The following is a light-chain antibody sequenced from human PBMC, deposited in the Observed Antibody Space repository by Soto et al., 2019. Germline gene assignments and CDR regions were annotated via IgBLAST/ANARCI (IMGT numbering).Light chain of an antibody. J-gene: IGLJ1*01. CDR1: SSNIGAGYD. CDR3: SSYAGSNNPYV. V-gene: IGLV1-40*01. CDR2: GNS. Sequence: QPVLTQPPSVSGAPGQRVTISCTGSSSNIGAGYDVHWYQQLPGTAPKLLIYGNSNRPSGVPDRFSGSKSGTSASLAITGLQAEDEADYYCSSYAGSNNPYVFGTGTKVTVL.